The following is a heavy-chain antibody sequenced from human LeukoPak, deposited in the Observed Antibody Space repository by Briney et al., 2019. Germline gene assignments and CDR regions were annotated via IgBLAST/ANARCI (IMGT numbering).Heavy chain of an antibody. CDR2: ISAYNGNT. J-gene: IGHJ4*02. Sequence: ASVKVSCKASGYTFTSYGISWVRQAPGQGLEWMGWISAYNGNTNYAQKLQGRVTMTTDTSTSTAYMELRSLRSDDTAVYYCARDDLVRGVIYTFDYWGQGTLVTVSS. V-gene: IGHV1-18*01. CDR3: ARDDLVRGVIYTFDY. CDR1: GYTFTSYG. D-gene: IGHD3-10*01.